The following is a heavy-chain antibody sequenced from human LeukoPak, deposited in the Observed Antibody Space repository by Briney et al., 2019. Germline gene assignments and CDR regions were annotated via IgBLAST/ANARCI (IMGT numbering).Heavy chain of an antibody. CDR2: TSYDGSNK. CDR1: GLTSSSYA. V-gene: IGHV3-30-3*02. CDR3: VNDLYYYILTGISRVAFDI. Sequence: QPGRSLNFSCAGSGLTSSSYAMHWVRQAPGKGLEWVAVTSYDGSNKYYADSVKGRFTISRDNSMTTLYLQISSLRAEDTAVYYCVNDLYYYILTGISRVAFDIWGQGTMVTVSS. J-gene: IGHJ3*02. D-gene: IGHD3-9*01.